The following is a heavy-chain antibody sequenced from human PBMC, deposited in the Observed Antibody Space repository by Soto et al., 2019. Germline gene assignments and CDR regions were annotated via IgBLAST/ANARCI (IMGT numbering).Heavy chain of an antibody. J-gene: IGHJ6*02. CDR3: ARDYGYCSGGSCPYYYYYGMDV. V-gene: IGHV4-4*07. CDR1: GGSISSYY. D-gene: IGHD2-15*01. Sequence: SETLSLTCTVSGGSISSYYWSWIRQPAGKGLEWIGRIYTSGSTNYNPSLKSRVTMSVDTSKNQFSLKLSSVTAADTAVYYCARDYGYCSGGSCPYYYYYGMDVWGQGTTVTVSS. CDR2: IYTSGST.